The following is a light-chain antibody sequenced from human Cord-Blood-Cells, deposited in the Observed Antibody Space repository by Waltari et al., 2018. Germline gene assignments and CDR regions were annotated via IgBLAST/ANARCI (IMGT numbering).Light chain of an antibody. CDR3: SSYTSSSTRV. J-gene: IGLJ3*02. CDR2: DVS. CDR1: SRDGGGYKY. V-gene: IGLV2-14*01. Sequence: HSALTQPASVSGSPGQSITISCTDTSRDGGGYKYVSWYQQHPGKAPKHMIYDVSNRPSGVSNRFSGSKSGNTASLTISGLQAEDEADYYCSSYTSSSTRVFGGGTKLTVL.